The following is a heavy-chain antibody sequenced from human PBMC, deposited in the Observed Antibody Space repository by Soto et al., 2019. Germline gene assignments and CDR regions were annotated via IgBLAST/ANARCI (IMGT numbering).Heavy chain of an antibody. CDR2: IKSKRDGGTT. CDR1: GFTFSNAW. V-gene: IGHV3-15*01. D-gene: IGHD2-15*01. Sequence: EVQLVESGGGLVKPGGSLRLSCAASGFTFSNAWMSWVRQAPGKGLEWVARIKSKRDGGTTDYAAHVKNRFTIARDDSKNTLHLQVSCLKTEDTAVYYCTTDNCSGGRGTGWDVWGKGTTVTVSS. J-gene: IGHJ6*04. CDR3: TTDNCSGGRGTGWDV.